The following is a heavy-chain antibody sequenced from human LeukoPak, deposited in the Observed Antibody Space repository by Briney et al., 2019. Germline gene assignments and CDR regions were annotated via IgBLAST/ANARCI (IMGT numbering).Heavy chain of an antibody. Sequence: GSLRLSCTASGFTFSSYWMHWVRQAPGKGLEWIGEINHSGSTNYNPSLKSRVTISVDTSKNQFPLKLSSVTAADTAVYYCARGEGARLFDYWGQGTLVTVSS. CDR3: ARGEGARLFDY. CDR1: GFTFSSYW. J-gene: IGHJ4*02. V-gene: IGHV4-34*01. D-gene: IGHD1-26*01. CDR2: INHSGST.